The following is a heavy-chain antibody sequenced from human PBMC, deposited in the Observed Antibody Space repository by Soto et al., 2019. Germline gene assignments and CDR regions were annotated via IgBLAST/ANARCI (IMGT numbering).Heavy chain of an antibody. CDR2: IIPIFGPA. Sequence: QVQLVQSGAEVKKPGSSVKVSCKASGDSFSRYAISWVRQAPGQGLEWMGGIIPIFGPANYAQKFRGRVTITADESTSTAYMELSSLKSQDTAVYFCAKATAVAVAGTIHLFGMDAWGQGTTVTVSS. CDR1: GDSFSRYA. J-gene: IGHJ6*02. V-gene: IGHV1-69*01. D-gene: IGHD6-19*01. CDR3: AKATAVAVAGTIHLFGMDA.